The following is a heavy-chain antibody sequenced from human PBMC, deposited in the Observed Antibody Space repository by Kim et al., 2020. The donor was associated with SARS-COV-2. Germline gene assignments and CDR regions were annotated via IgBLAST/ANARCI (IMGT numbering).Heavy chain of an antibody. CDR3: TTDPLPVEMATIQTDY. J-gene: IGHJ4*02. Sequence: PVKGRFTISREDSKNTLYLQMNSLKTEDTAVYYYTTDPLPVEMATIQTDYWGQGTLVTVSS. D-gene: IGHD5-12*01. V-gene: IGHV3-15*01.